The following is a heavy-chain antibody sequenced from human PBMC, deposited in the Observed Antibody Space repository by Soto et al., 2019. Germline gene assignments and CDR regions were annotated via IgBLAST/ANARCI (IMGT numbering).Heavy chain of an antibody. CDR1: GGTFSSYA. J-gene: IGHJ6*02. D-gene: IGHD1-1*01. V-gene: IGHV1-69*13. Sequence: SVKVSCKASGGTFSSYAISWVRQAPGQGLEWMGGIIPIFGTANYAQKFQGRVTITADESTSTAYMELSSLRSEDTAVYYCASPTKPLYYYYGMDVWGRGTTVTVSS. CDR3: ASPTKPLYYYYGMDV. CDR2: IIPIFGTA.